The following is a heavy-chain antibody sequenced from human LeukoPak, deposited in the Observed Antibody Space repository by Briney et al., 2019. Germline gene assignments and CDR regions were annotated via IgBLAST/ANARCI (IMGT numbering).Heavy chain of an antibody. CDR1: GFAFSSYY. CDR2: ISTSSIYI. Sequence: GGSLRLSCAASGFAFSSYYMNWVRQAPGKGLQWVSSISTSSIYIYYADSVKGRFTISRDNAKNSLYLQMNSLRAEDTAVYYCASIRMGAAAGYDPYYFEYWGQGTLVTVSS. D-gene: IGHD6-13*01. V-gene: IGHV3-21*01. J-gene: IGHJ4*02. CDR3: ASIRMGAAAGYDPYYFEY.